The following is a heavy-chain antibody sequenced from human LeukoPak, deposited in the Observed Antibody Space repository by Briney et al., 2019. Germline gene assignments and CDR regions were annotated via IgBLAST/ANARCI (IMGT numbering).Heavy chain of an antibody. CDR2: IWYDGSNK. V-gene: IGHV3-30*02. D-gene: IGHD5-18*01. CDR1: GFTFSTHG. CDR3: AKRTKAMVVDY. J-gene: IGHJ4*02. Sequence: GGALRPSRAASGFTFSTHGMHWVRPAPGQGLEGVAFIWYDGSNKYYADSVKGRFTISRDNSKNTLYLQMNSLRTEDTAVYYCAKRTKAMVVDYWGQGTLVTVSS.